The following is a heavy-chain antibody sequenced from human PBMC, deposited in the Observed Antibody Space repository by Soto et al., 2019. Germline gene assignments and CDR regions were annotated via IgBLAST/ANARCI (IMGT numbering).Heavy chain of an antibody. CDR2: IYYSGST. Sequence: PSETLSLTCTVSGGSISSGGYYWSWIRQHPGKGLEWIGYIYYSGSTYYNPSLKSRVTISVDTSKNQFSLKLSSVTAADTAVYYCARGSGYNNWFDPWGQGTLVTVSS. CDR1: GGSISSGGYY. V-gene: IGHV4-31*02. J-gene: IGHJ5*02. CDR3: ARGSGYNNWFDP. D-gene: IGHD3-22*01.